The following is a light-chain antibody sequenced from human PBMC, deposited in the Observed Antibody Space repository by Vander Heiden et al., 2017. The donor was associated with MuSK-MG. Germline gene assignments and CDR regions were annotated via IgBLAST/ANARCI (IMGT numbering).Light chain of an antibody. J-gene: IGKJ5*01. CDR2: KAS. CDR1: QSISSW. Sequence: DIQMTQSPLTLSASVGDRVTITCRASQSISSWLAWYQQKPGKAPKLLIYKASNLESGVPSRFSGSGSGTEFTLTIISLQPDDFATYYCQQENSYPITFGQGTLLEIK. V-gene: IGKV1-5*03. CDR3: QQENSYPIT.